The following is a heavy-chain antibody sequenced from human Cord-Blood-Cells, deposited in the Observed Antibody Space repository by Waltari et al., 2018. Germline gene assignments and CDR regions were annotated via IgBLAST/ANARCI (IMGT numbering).Heavy chain of an antibody. Sequence: QVQLQESGPGLVKPSETLSLTCTVSGYSISSGYYWGWIRQPPGKGLEWIGSIYHSGSTYYNPSLKSRVTISVDTSKNQFSLKLSSVTAADTAVYYCSLTTPGIAAAGIGYFDLLGRGTLVTVSS. D-gene: IGHD6-13*01. J-gene: IGHJ2*01. CDR3: SLTTPGIAAAGIGYFDL. CDR2: IYHSGST. V-gene: IGHV4-38-2*02. CDR1: GYSISSGYY.